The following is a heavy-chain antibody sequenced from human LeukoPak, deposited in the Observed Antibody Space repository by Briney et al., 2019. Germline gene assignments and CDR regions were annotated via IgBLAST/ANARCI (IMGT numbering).Heavy chain of an antibody. Sequence: SGPALVKPTQTLTLTCTFSGFSLSTSGMRVSWIRQPPGKALEWLARIDGDDNKLYSASQKTRLTISKDTSENQVVLTMTNMDPVDTATYFCVRFGYSSPFDYWGQGTLVTVSS. CDR3: VRFGYSSPFDY. J-gene: IGHJ4*02. CDR1: GFSLSTSGMR. D-gene: IGHD6-13*01. V-gene: IGHV2-70*04. CDR2: IDGDDNK.